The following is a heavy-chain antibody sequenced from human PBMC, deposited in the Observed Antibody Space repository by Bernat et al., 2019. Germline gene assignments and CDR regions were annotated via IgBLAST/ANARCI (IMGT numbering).Heavy chain of an antibody. CDR3: ASLGYCSSTSCYAGTMHDAFDI. V-gene: IGHV4-39*01. J-gene: IGHJ3*02. Sequence: QLQLQESGPGLVKPSETLSLTCTVSGGSISSSSYYWGWIRQPPGKGLEWIGSIYYSGSTYYNPSLKSRVTISVDTSKNQFSLKLSSVTAADTAVYYCASLGYCSSTSCYAGTMHDAFDIWGQGTMVTVSS. CDR1: GGSISSSSYY. D-gene: IGHD2-2*01. CDR2: IYYSGST.